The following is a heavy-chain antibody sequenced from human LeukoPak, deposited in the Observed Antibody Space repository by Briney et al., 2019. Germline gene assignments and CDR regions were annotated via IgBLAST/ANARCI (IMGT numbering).Heavy chain of an antibody. Sequence: GGSLRLSCAASGFTFSSYAMSWVRQALGKGLEWVSAISGSGGSTYYADSVKGRFTSSRDNSKNTLYLQMNSLRAEDTAVYYCAKGQVGATRKGWFDPWGQGTLVTVSS. CDR3: AKGQVGATRKGWFDP. D-gene: IGHD1-26*01. J-gene: IGHJ5*02. CDR2: ISGSGGST. V-gene: IGHV3-23*01. CDR1: GFTFSSYA.